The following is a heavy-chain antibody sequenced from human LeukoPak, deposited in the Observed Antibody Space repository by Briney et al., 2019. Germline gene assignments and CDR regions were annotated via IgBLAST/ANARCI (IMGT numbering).Heavy chain of an antibody. V-gene: IGHV5-51*01. J-gene: IGHJ4*02. CDR2: IYPRDSDT. D-gene: IGHD2-21*02. CDR1: GYSFAFYW. Sequence: GESLKISCKGSGYSFAFYWIGWVRQMPGKGLEWMGVIYPRDSDTRHSPSFQGQVTLSVDKSINTAYLQWRSLKASDTARYYCARQDGDGFYYFDYWGQGTLVTVSS. CDR3: ARQDGDGFYYFDY.